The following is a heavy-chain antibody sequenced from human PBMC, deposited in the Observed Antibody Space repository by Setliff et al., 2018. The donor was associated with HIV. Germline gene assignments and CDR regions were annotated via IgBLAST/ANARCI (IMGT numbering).Heavy chain of an antibody. CDR1: GYNFVDYS. D-gene: IGHD2-2*01. CDR2: IYPVDSET. Sequence: PGESLKISCQGSGYNFVDYSIAWVRQVPGKGLELMGIIYPVDSETRYSPSFQGQVTISADKSINTAYLQWTTLKASDSAMYYCARPRGNDYAGSGFDNWGQGTQVTVSS. CDR3: ARPRGNDYAGSGFDN. J-gene: IGHJ4*02. V-gene: IGHV5-51*01.